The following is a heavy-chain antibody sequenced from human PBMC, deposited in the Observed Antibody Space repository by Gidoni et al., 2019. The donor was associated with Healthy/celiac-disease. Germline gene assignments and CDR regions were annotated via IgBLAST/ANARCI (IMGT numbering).Heavy chain of an antibody. D-gene: IGHD3-10*01. CDR1: GGSISSYY. CDR3: ARGRKYYYGSGSYYYYYGMDV. V-gene: IGHV4-59*01. J-gene: IGHJ6*02. CDR2: IYYRGST. Sequence: QVQLQESGPGLVKPSETLSLTCTVSGGSISSYYCIWIRQPPGKGLEWIGYIYYRGSTNYNPSLKSRVTISVDTAKNQFSLKLSSVTAADTAVYYCARGRKYYYGSGSYYYYYGMDVWGQGTTVTVSS.